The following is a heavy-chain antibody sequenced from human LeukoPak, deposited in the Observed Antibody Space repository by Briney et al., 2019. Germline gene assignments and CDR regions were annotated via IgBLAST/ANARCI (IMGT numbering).Heavy chain of an antibody. CDR3: ARDVRRNNSSHIDC. V-gene: IGHV1-18*01. CDR1: GYTFTDYG. D-gene: IGHD6-13*01. CDR2: ISTLYGNK. Sequence: ASVNVSCKASGYTFTDYGINWVRQAPGQGPEWMGWISTLYGNKNFAQKFQGRVTMTSDTSTSTAYLELASLTSDDSAIYYCARDVRRNNSSHIDCWGQGALVTVSS. J-gene: IGHJ4*02.